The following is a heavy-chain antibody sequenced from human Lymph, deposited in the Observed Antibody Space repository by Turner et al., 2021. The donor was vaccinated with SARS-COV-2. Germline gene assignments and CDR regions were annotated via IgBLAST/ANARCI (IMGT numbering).Heavy chain of an antibody. J-gene: IGHJ5*02. CDR2: IIPILGIA. D-gene: IGHD1-26*01. CDR3: ARGRLDSFGGGYYSWFDP. Sequence: QVQLVQSGAAVKKPGSSVKVSCKASGGTFSSYAINWVRQAPGQGLEWMGRIIPILGIANYAQKCQGRVTITADKSTSTAYMELSSLRSEDTAVYYCARGRLDSFGGGYYSWFDPWGQGTLVTVSS. V-gene: IGHV1-69*04. CDR1: GGTFSSYA.